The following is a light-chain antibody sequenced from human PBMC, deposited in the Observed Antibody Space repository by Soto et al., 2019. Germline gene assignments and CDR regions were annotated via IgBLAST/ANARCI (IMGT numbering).Light chain of an antibody. V-gene: IGKV1-39*01. CDR1: QSVNTY. Sequence: DIQMTQSPSSLSAPVGDRGTITCRASQSVNTYLHWYQQKAGQAPKLLIYAASNLQSGVPSRFSGRGSGTDFTLTVESLQPEDFATYYCQQGYSNPWTFGQGTKVDIK. CDR3: QQGYSNPWT. CDR2: AAS. J-gene: IGKJ1*01.